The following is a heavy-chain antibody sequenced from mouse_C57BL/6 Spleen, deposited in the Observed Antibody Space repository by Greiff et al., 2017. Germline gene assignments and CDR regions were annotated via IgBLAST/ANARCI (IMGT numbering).Heavy chain of an antibody. J-gene: IGHJ4*01. CDR1: GFTFSSYA. Sequence: EVTLVESGEGLVKPGGSLKLSCAASGFTFSSYAMSWVRQTPEKRLEWVAYISSGGDYIYYADTVKGRFTISRDNARNTLYLQMSSLKSEDTAMYYCTREENDYYAMGYWGQGTSVTVSS. CDR3: TREENDYYAMGY. V-gene: IGHV5-9-1*02. CDR2: ISSGGDYI.